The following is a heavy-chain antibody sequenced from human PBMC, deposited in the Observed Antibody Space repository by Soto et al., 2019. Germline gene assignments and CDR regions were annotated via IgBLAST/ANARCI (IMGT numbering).Heavy chain of an antibody. CDR1: GYSISSGYY. CDR3: ARIESIGGFGEFLSWLDP. Sequence: PSETLSLTCVVSGYSISSGYYWGWIRQPPGKGLEWIGSIYHSGTTYYNPSLKSRVTISVDTSKNQLSLKLSSVTAADTAVYYCARIESIGGFGEFLSWLDPWGQGTLVTVSS. V-gene: IGHV4-38-2*01. D-gene: IGHD3-10*01. CDR2: IYHSGTT. J-gene: IGHJ5*02.